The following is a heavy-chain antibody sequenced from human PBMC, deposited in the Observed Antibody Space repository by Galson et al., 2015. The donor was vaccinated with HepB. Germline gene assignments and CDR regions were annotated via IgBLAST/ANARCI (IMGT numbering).Heavy chain of an antibody. D-gene: IGHD3-10*01. CDR1: GFTFSRYS. Sequence: SLRLSCAASGFTFSRYSMNWVRQAPGKGLEWVSSISGTSWTIYQADLLKGRFTTSRDNTKNSLYLQMSSLRAEDTAVYYCTRDSRRVTDHDPFDIWGQGTMVTVSS. V-gene: IGHV3-21*01. CDR2: ISGTSWTI. CDR3: TRDSRRVTDHDPFDI. J-gene: IGHJ3*02.